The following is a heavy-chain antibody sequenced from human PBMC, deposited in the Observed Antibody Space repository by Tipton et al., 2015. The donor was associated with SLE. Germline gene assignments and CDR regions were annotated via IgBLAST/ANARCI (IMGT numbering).Heavy chain of an antibody. CDR2: IDPSDSYT. Sequence: QLVQSGPEVKKPGESLKISCKGSGYSFTSYWVSWVRQMPGKGLEWMGRIDPSDSYTNYSPSFQGHVTISADKSISTAYLQWSSLKASDTAMYYCARAPYYYDSTNAFDIWGQGTMVTVSS. D-gene: IGHD3-22*01. CDR3: ARAPYYYDSTNAFDI. CDR1: GYSFTSYW. V-gene: IGHV5-10-1*01. J-gene: IGHJ3*02.